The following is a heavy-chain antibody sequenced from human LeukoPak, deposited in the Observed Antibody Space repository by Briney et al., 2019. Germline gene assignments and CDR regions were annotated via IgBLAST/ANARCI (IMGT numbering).Heavy chain of an antibody. J-gene: IGHJ4*02. CDR2: TSDSGGHT. CDR3: ARWHSHGRYFDY. Sequence: SETLSLTCTGSGGSIRNYYWNWMRQPPGKGLEWIGYTSDSGGHTDYKPSLKRRVTISADTSKNQFSLKLTSATAADTAVYYCARWHSHGRYFDYWGQGALVTVSS. CDR1: GGSIRNYY. V-gene: IGHV4-59*01. D-gene: IGHD2-21*01.